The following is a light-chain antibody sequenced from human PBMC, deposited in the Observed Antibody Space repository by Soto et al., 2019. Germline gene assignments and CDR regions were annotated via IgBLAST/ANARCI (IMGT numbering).Light chain of an antibody. CDR1: SGHSSYA. CDR3: QTWGTGWV. CDR2: LNSDGSH. J-gene: IGLJ3*02. V-gene: IGLV4-69*01. Sequence: QLVLTQSPSASASLGASVKLTCTLSSGHSSYAIAWHQQQPEKGPRYLMKLNSDGSHSKGDGIPDRFSGSSSGAERYLTIPSLQSEDEADYYCQTWGTGWVFGGGTKLTVL.